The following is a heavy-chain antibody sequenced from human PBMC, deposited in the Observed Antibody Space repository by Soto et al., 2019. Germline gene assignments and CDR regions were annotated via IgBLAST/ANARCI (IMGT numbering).Heavy chain of an antibody. V-gene: IGHV3-30-3*01. J-gene: IGHJ6*02. Sequence: HPGGSLRLSCAASGFTFSSYAMHWVRQAPGKGLEWVAVISYDGSNKYYADSVKGRFTISRDNSKNTLYLQMNSLRAEDTAVYYCARDGGGIVVVPHYYYYYGMDVWGQGTTVTVSS. D-gene: IGHD2-2*01. CDR3: ARDGGGIVVVPHYYYYYGMDV. CDR2: ISYDGSNK. CDR1: GFTFSSYA.